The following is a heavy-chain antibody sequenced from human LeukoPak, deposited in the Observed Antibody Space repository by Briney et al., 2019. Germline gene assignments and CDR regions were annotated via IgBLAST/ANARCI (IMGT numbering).Heavy chain of an antibody. CDR2: TYPGDSDT. Sequence: PGESLKISCKGSGYTFTNYWIGWVRQMPGKGLEWMGITYPGDSDTRYSPSFQGQVTISADKSISTAYLQWGSLKASDTATYYCAGPALYCSSTVCPPYMDVWGKGTTVTVSS. D-gene: IGHD2-2*01. J-gene: IGHJ6*03. CDR3: AGPALYCSSTVCPPYMDV. V-gene: IGHV5-51*01. CDR1: GYTFTNYW.